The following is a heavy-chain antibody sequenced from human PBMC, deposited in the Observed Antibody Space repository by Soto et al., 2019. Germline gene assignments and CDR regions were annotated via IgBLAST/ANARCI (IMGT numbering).Heavy chain of an antibody. J-gene: IGHJ4*02. D-gene: IGHD3-16*01. V-gene: IGHV1-2*04. CDR2: INPNSGGT. CDR3: ARASDMITFFDY. CDR1: GYTLTGNY. Sequence: ASVKVSCKASGYTLTGNYMHWVRRAPGQGLEWMGWINPNSGGTNYAQKFQGWVTMTRDTSINTAYMELSRLRSDGTAVYYCARASDMITFFDYWGQGTLVTVSS.